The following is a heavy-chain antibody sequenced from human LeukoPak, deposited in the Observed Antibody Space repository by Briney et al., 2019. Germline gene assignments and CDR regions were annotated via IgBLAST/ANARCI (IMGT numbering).Heavy chain of an antibody. CDR1: GGNFSNYV. J-gene: IGHJ4*02. D-gene: IGHD2/OR15-2a*01. Sequence: SVKVSCKTSGGNFSNYVISWVRQAPGQGLEWMGGILPISGIADSAQRFQGRVTIIADESTTTAYMELSSLRAEDTAIYYCATYRQVLLPFESWGQGTLVTVSS. CDR2: ILPISGIA. V-gene: IGHV1-69*13. CDR3: ATYRQVLLPFES.